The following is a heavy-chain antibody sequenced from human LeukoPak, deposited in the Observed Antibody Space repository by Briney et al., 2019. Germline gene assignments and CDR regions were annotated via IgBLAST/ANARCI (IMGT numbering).Heavy chain of an antibody. V-gene: IGHV3-73*01. D-gene: IGHD6-13*01. CDR2: IRSKADSYTT. CDR1: GFTFSGSA. Sequence: GGSLRLSCAASGFTFSGSAMHWVRPASGKGLEWLGRIRSKADSYTTAYAASVKGRFIVSRDDSKNTAYLQMNSLETEDTAVYYCRAAADLNDYWGQGTLVTVSS. J-gene: IGHJ4*02. CDR3: RAAADLNDY.